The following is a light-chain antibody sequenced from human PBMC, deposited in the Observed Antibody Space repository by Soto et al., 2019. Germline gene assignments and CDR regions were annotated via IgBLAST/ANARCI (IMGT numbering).Light chain of an antibody. CDR3: QAWDSSSKVV. Sequence: SYELTQPPSVSVSPGQTASITCSGDKLGDKYACWYQQKPGQSPVLVIYQDSKRPSGIPERFSGSNSGNTATLTISGTQARDGADYYCQAWDSSSKVVFGGGTKLTVL. CDR2: QDS. J-gene: IGLJ2*01. CDR1: KLGDKY. V-gene: IGLV3-1*01.